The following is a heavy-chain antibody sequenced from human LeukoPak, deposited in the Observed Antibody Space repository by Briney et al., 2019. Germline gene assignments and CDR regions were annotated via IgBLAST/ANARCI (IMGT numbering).Heavy chain of an antibody. V-gene: IGHV5-51*01. CDR2: IYPGDSDT. D-gene: IGHD1-26*01. CDR3: ARENSGSYQNWFDP. CDR1: GYSFTNYW. J-gene: IGHJ5*02. Sequence: GESLKISCQVSGYSFTNYWIGWVRQLPGKGLEWMGIIYPGDSDTRYSPSFQGQVTISADKSISTAYLQWSSLKASDTAMYYCARENSGSYQNWFDPWGQGTLVTVSS.